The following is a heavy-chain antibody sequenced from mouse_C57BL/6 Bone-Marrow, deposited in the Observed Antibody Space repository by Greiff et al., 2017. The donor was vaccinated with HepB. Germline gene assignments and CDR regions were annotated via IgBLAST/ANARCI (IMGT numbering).Heavy chain of an antibody. CDR3: AREDYGSSPFDY. V-gene: IGHV1-4*01. D-gene: IGHD1-1*01. Sequence: QVQLKESGAELARPGASVQMSCKASGYTFTSYTMHWVKQRPGQGLEWIGYINPSSGYTKYNQKFKDKATLTADKSSSTAYMQLSSLTSEDSAVYYCAREDYGSSPFDYWGQGTTLTVSS. CDR2: INPSSGYT. J-gene: IGHJ2*01. CDR1: GYTFTSYT.